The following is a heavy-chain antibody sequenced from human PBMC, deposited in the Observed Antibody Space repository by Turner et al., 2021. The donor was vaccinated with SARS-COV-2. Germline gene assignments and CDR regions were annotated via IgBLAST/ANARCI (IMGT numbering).Heavy chain of an antibody. Sequence: QVQLVQSGAEVKKPGSSVKVSCQASRGTFSSYTISWVRQAPGQGPEWMGRIIPILGRANYAQKFQGRVTITADKSTSTAYMEVSSLRSEDTAVYYCATRVYDILTGLELGYFDYWGQGTLVTVSS. V-gene: IGHV1-69*02. CDR3: ATRVYDILTGLELGYFDY. CDR1: RGTFSSYT. D-gene: IGHD3-9*01. J-gene: IGHJ4*02. CDR2: IIPILGRA.